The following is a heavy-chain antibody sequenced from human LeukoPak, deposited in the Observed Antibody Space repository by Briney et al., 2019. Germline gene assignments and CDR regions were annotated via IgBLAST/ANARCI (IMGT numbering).Heavy chain of an antibody. J-gene: IGHJ4*02. Sequence: GGSLRLSCAASGFTFSSYAMSWVRQAPGKGLEWVSAISGSGGSTYYADSVKGRFTISRDNSKNTLYLQMNSLRAEDTAVYYCAKERRYYYDSSGYYGFFDYWGQGTLVTVSS. CDR3: AKERRYYYDSSGYYGFFDY. V-gene: IGHV3-23*01. CDR1: GFTFSSYA. D-gene: IGHD3-22*01. CDR2: ISGSGGST.